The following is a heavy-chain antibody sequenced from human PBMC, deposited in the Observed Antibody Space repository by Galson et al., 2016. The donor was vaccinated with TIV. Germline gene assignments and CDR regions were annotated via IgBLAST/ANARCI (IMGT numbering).Heavy chain of an antibody. CDR2: FLPISRSV. D-gene: IGHD2-21*02. J-gene: IGHJ4*02. V-gene: IGHV1-69*05. Sequence: SVKVSCKASGGTLSNYAFNWVRQAPGQGLEWMGGFLPISRSVNYAQAFEGRVTFTTDESMTPTYMELSSLRSDDTAVYYCARDVPCGGACYFFDSWGQGSLVTVSA. CDR3: ARDVPCGGACYFFDS. CDR1: GGTLSNYA.